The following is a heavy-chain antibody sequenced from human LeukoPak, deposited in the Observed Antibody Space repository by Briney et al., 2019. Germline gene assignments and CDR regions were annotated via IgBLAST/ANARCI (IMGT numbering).Heavy chain of an antibody. J-gene: IGHJ6*03. V-gene: IGHV3-23*01. CDR1: GFTFSNYG. CDR3: AKGPAPSYYYFYMDV. Sequence: GGSLRLSCAASGFTFSNYGMHWVRQAPGKGLEWVSAISGSGGSTYYADSVKGRFTISRDNSKNTLYLQMNSLRAEDTAVYYWAKGPAPSYYYFYMDVWGKGTTVTVSS. CDR2: ISGSGGST.